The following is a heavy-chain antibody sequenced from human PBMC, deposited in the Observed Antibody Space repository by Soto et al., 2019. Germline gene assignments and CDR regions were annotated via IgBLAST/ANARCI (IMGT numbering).Heavy chain of an antibody. V-gene: IGHV3-23*01. CDR2: LSGSTGNT. J-gene: IGHJ4*02. CDR1: GLTFSSST. D-gene: IGHD2-15*01. Sequence: EAPLLESGGGLVQPGGSLRLSCAASGLTFSSSTMRWVRQAPGKGLEWVSSLSGSTGNTYYADYVKRRFTVSSDNSKNTMYLQMYILRAEGTALYYCVKGLCSGGICYGTGWGQETLVTVSS. CDR3: VKGLCSGGICYGTG.